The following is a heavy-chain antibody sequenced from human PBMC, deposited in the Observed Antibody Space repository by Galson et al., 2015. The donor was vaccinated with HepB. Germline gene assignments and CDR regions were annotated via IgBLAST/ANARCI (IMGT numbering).Heavy chain of an antibody. CDR3: VTSYCGGDCYSWKYYDYYMDV. CDR1: GGSFSSYA. D-gene: IGHD2-21*02. V-gene: IGHV1-69*13. Sequence: SVKVSCKASGGSFSSYAISWVRQAPGQGLEWMGGIIPLFGTTNYAQMFQGRVTITADASTNTAYMELSSLRSEDTAVYYCVTSYCGGDCYSWKYYDYYMDVWGKGTTVTVSS. J-gene: IGHJ6*03. CDR2: IIPLFGTT.